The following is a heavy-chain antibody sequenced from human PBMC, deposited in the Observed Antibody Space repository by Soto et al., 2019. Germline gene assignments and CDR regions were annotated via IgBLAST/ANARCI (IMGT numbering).Heavy chain of an antibody. D-gene: IGHD3-10*01. J-gene: IGHJ6*02. V-gene: IGHV4-59*01. CDR1: GGSISSYY. CDR2: IHYSGTT. Sequence: QVQLQASGPGLVKPSETLSLTCTVSGGSISSYYWTWIRLPPGKGLEWIGSIHYSGTTSYNPSLKSRVTISEDTSKNQFSLKLSSVTAADTAVYFCAKIRVGEHYYYTLDVWGQGTAVTVSS. CDR3: AKIRVGEHYYYTLDV.